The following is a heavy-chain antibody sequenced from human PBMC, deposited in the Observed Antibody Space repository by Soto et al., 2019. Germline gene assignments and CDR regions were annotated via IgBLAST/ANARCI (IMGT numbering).Heavy chain of an antibody. J-gene: IGHJ6*02. CDR1: GGPLSSYY. V-gene: IGHV4-4*07. CDR2: IYSSGTT. D-gene: IGHD1-1*01. CDR3: ARNALSALDV. Sequence: QVQLQESGPGLVKPSETLSLTCTVSGGPLSSYYWSWIRQPAGKGLEWIGRIYSSGTTNHNPTLKSLLTMSVDTSKNQFSLRLTSVTAADTAVYYCARNALSALDVWGQGTTVTVS.